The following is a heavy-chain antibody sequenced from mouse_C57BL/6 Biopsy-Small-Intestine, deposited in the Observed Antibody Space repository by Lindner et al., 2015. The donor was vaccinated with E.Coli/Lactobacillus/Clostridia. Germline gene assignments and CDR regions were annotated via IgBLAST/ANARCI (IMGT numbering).Heavy chain of an antibody. CDR3: ARDSSGWYYYYYGMDV. Sequence: SVKVSCKASGYTFTSYGISWVRQAPGQGLEWMGWISAYNGNTNYAQKLKGRVTMTTDTSTSTAYMELRSLRSDDTAVYYCARDSSGWYYYYYGMDVWGQGTTVTVSS. CDR2: ISAYNGNT. V-gene: IGHV1-81*01. J-gene: IGHJ1*01. D-gene: IGHD1-1*01. CDR1: GYTFTSYG.